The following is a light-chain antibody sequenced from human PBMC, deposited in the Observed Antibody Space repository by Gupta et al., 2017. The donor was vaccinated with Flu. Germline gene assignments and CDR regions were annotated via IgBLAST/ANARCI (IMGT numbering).Light chain of an antibody. V-gene: IGKV4-1*01. CDR3: QQYYSTPPT. Sequence: ATISCKSSQSLLHSSNNKNYLAWYRQKPGQPPKVLIYWASTRESGVPDRFSGSGSGTDFTLTISSLQAEDVAVYYCQQYYSTPPTFGGGPKV. CDR1: QSLLHSSNNKNY. CDR2: WAS. J-gene: IGKJ4*01.